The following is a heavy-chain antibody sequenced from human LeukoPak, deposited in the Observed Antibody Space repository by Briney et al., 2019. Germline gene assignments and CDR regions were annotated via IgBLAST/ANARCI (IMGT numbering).Heavy chain of an antibody. D-gene: IGHD3-10*01. CDR1: GGSISSGGYY. J-gene: IGHJ4*02. CDR2: IYYSGST. V-gene: IGHV4-31*03. Sequence: PSETLSLTCTVSGGSISSGGYYWSWIRQHPGKGLEWIGYIYYSGSTYYNPSPKSRVTISVDTSKNQFSLKLSSVTAADTAVYYCARDRGTFVVDWGQGTLVTVSS. CDR3: ARDRGTFVVD.